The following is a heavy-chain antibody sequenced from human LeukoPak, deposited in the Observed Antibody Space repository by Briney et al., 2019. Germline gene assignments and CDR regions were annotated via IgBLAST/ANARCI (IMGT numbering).Heavy chain of an antibody. CDR2: IGTYNGNP. CDR1: GYTFTSYA. V-gene: IGHV1-18*01. Sequence: ASVKVSCKASGYTFTSYAISWVRQAPGQGLEWMGWIGTYNGNPDYTQNLQGRVTMTTDTSTSTAYMGLRSLKSDDTAVYYCAREDPGGAFDVWGRGTLVTVSS. D-gene: IGHD3-16*01. J-gene: IGHJ3*01. CDR3: AREDPGGAFDV.